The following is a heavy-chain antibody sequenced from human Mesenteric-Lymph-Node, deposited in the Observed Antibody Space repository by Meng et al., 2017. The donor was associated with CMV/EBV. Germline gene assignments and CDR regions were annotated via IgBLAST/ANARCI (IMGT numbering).Heavy chain of an antibody. Sequence: SETLSLTCTVSGVPVSRAYYYWSWLRQPPGKGLEWIGHIYYSGSTNYNSSLKSRLTMSVDTSKNQCSLRLGSVTVADTAVYCCAGGYCSSTSCYTSDYWGQGSLVTVSS. CDR2: IYYSGST. J-gene: IGHJ4*02. CDR1: GVPVSRAYYY. D-gene: IGHD2-2*02. CDR3: AGGYCSSTSCYTSDY. V-gene: IGHV4-61*01.